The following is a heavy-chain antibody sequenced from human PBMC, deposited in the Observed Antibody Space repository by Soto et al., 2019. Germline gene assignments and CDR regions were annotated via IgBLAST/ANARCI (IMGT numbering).Heavy chain of an antibody. Sequence: ASVNVSCKASGGTFSSYAISWVRQATGHGLEWMGWMNPNSGNTGYAQKFQGRVTMTRNTSISTAYMELSSLRSEDTAVYYCARVDYGDYRVGDAFDIWGQGTMVTVSS. V-gene: IGHV1-8*02. CDR1: GGTFSSYA. CDR2: MNPNSGNT. D-gene: IGHD4-17*01. J-gene: IGHJ3*02. CDR3: ARVDYGDYRVGDAFDI.